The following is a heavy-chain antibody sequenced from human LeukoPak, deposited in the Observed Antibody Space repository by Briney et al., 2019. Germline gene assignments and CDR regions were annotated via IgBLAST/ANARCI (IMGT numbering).Heavy chain of an antibody. D-gene: IGHD1-26*01. J-gene: IGHJ5*02. V-gene: IGHV1-2*02. CDR2: INPNSGGT. Sequence: ASVKVSCKASGYTFTGYYMHWVRQAPGQGLEWMGWINPNSGGTNYAQKFQGRVTMTRDTSISTAYMELSRLRADDTAGYYCARISFELRAPSSAPWGQGTLVTVSS. CDR3: ARISFELRAPSSAP. CDR1: GYTFTGYY.